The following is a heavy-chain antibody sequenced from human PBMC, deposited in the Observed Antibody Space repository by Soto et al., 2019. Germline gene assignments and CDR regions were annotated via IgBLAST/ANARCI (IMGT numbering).Heavy chain of an antibody. J-gene: IGHJ5*02. CDR2: IIPIFGTE. CDR1: GGTFSSYA. V-gene: IGHV1-69*13. D-gene: IGHD3-16*02. Sequence: GASVKVSCKASGGTFSSYAISWVRQAPGQGLEWMGGIIPIFGTENYAQKFQDRVTITADESTSTAYMELSSLRSEDTAVYYCARDPYDYVWGSYRPSLNWFDPWGQGTLVTVSS. CDR3: ARDPYDYVWGSYRPSLNWFDP.